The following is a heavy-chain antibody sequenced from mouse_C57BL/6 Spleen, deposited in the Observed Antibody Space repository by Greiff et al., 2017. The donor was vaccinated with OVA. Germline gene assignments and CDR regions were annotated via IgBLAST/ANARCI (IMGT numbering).Heavy chain of an antibody. CDR2: INPSNGGT. J-gene: IGHJ4*01. V-gene: IGHV1-53*01. CDR1: GYTFTSYW. D-gene: IGHD2-2*01. CDR3: ARLSGYEYYAMDY. Sequence: VQLQQPGTELVKPGASVKLSCKASGYTFTSYWMHWVKQRPGQGLEWIGNINPSNGGTNYNEKFKSKATLTVDKSSSTAYMQLSSLTSEDSAVYYCARLSGYEYYAMDYWGQGTSVTVSS.